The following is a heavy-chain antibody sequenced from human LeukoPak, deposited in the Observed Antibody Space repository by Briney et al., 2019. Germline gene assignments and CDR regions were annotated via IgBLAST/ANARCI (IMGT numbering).Heavy chain of an antibody. CDR3: ASTPLVIAVAGIPSSLVY. J-gene: IGHJ4*02. Sequence: SETLSLTCTVSGYSISSGYYWGWIRQPPGKGLEWIGSIYHSGSTYYNPSLKSRVTISVDTSKNQFSLKLSAVTAADTAVYYCASTPLVIAVAGIPSSLVYWGQGTLVTVSS. V-gene: IGHV4-38-2*02. CDR1: GYSISSGYY. D-gene: IGHD6-19*01. CDR2: IYHSGST.